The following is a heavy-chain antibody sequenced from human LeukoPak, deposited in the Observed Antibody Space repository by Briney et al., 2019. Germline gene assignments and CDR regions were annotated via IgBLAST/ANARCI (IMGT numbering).Heavy chain of an antibody. CDR2: LIPIFGTA. V-gene: IGHV1-69*13. Sequence: GASVKVSCKASGGTFSSYAISWVRQAPGKGLEWMGVLIPIFGTANYPQKFQGRVTITADESTSTAYMELSSLRSEDTAVYYCARDIISSGWLDYWGQGTLVTVSS. CDR3: ARDIISSGWLDY. D-gene: IGHD6-19*01. J-gene: IGHJ4*02. CDR1: GGTFSSYA.